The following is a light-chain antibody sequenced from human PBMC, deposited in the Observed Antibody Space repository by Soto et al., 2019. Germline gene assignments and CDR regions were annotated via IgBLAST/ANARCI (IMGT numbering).Light chain of an antibody. CDR3: QSYDSSLSVNYV. J-gene: IGLJ1*01. Sequence: VLTQPPSVPGAPGQRVTISCTGSSSNIGAGYDAHWYQQLPGTAPKLLIYGNSNRPSGVPDRFSGSKSGTSASLAITGLQAEDEADYYCQSYDSSLSVNYVFGTGTKVTVL. CDR1: SSNIGAGYD. V-gene: IGLV1-40*01. CDR2: GNS.